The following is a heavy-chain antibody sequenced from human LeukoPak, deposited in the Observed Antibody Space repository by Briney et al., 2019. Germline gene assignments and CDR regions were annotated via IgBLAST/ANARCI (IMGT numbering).Heavy chain of an antibody. CDR3: VRSGYDYDWFDP. J-gene: IGHJ5*02. V-gene: IGHV1-69*08. CDR2: IIAVLDTE. Sequence: SVTVSCTASGYTFTGYYMNWVRQAPGQGLEWMGRIIAVLDTEHYAQKFQGRFTITADKSTTTVYMELSSLRSDDTAVYYCVRSGYDYDWFDPWGQGTLVTVSS. CDR1: GYTFTGYY. D-gene: IGHD5-12*01.